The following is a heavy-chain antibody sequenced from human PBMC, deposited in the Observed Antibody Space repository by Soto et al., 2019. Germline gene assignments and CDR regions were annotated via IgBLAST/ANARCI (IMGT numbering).Heavy chain of an antibody. CDR1: GFTFSSYA. Sequence: GGSLRLSCAASGFTFSSYAMSWVRQAPGKGLEWVSAISGSGGSTYYADSVKGRFTISRDNSKNTLYLQMNSLRAEDTAVYYCAKDRVGVMWGYYYMDVWGKGTTVTVSS. D-gene: IGHD1-26*01. J-gene: IGHJ6*03. V-gene: IGHV3-23*01. CDR2: ISGSGGST. CDR3: AKDRVGVMWGYYYMDV.